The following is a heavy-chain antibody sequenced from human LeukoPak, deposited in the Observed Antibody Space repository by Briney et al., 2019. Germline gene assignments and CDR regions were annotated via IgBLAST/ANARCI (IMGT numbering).Heavy chain of an antibody. D-gene: IGHD2-2*01. CDR1: GFTFSSYA. Sequence: GGSLRLSCAASGFTFSSYAMSWVRQAPGKGLEWVSAISGSGGSTYYADSVKGRFTISRDNSKNTLYLQMNSLRAEDTAVYYCAKRADCSSTSCYEISQYYFDYWGRGTLVTVSS. CDR2: ISGSGGST. CDR3: AKRADCSSTSCYEISQYYFDY. V-gene: IGHV3-23*01. J-gene: IGHJ4*02.